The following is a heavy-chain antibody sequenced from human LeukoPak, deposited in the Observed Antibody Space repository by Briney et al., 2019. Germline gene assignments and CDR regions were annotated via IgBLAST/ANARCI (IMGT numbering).Heavy chain of an antibody. J-gene: IGHJ4*02. CDR3: ARAGGAATFSRYLDY. D-gene: IGHD2-15*01. CDR1: GFTFSTYS. CDR2: ISSSSSTI. Sequence: GGSLRLSCAASGFTFSTYSMNWVRQAPGKGLEWVSYISSSSSTIYYADSVKGRFTISRDNAKKSLYLQMNSMRAEDTAVYYCARAGGAATFSRYLDYWGQGTLVTVSS. V-gene: IGHV3-48*01.